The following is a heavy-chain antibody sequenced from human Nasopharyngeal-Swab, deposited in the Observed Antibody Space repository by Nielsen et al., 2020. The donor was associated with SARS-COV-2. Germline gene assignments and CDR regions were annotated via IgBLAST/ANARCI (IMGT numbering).Heavy chain of an antibody. CDR1: GGSFSGYY. J-gene: IGHJ3*02. CDR3: ARDSRGPDAFDI. V-gene: IGHV4-34*01. CDR2: INHSGST. D-gene: IGHD3-10*01. Sequence: SETLSLTCAVYGGSFSGYYWSWIRQTPGKGLEWIGEINHSGSTNYIPSLKSRLTISVDTSKNQFSLKLSSVTAADTAVYYCARDSRGPDAFDIWGQGTMVTVSS.